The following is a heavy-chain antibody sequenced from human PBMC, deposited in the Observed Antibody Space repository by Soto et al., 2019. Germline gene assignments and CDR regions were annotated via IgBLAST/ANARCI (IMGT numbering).Heavy chain of an antibody. CDR1: GGSISSSSYY. CDR2: IYYSGST. J-gene: IGHJ4*02. Sequence: SETLSLTCTVSGGSISSSSYYWGWIRQPPGKGLEWIGSIYYSGSTYYNPSLKSRVTISVDTSKNQFSLKLSSVTAADTAVYYCASETIYGDYAYFDYWGQXXLVTVSS. V-gene: IGHV4-39*01. CDR3: ASETIYGDYAYFDY. D-gene: IGHD4-17*01.